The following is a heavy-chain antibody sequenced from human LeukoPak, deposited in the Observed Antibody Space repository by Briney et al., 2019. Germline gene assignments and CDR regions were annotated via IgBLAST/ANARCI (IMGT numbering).Heavy chain of an antibody. CDR2: INPRSGDT. D-gene: IGHD5-24*01. Sequence: ASVKVSCKSSGFIFTDYHLHWLRQAPGQGLEWMGWINPRSGDTTYAQKFLGRVTMTRDTSTNTAYMDLSSLRSDDAAVYYCARDWSGYNPIYYFDSWGQGTLVTVSS. V-gene: IGHV1-2*02. J-gene: IGHJ4*02. CDR1: GFIFTDYH. CDR3: ARDWSGYNPIYYFDS.